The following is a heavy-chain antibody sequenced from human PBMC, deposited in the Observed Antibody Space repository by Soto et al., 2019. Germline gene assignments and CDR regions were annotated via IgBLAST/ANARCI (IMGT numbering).Heavy chain of an antibody. CDR2: IYWDDDK. CDR1: GFSLSTSGVG. V-gene: IGHV2-5*02. CDR3: AHTGSYCSSTSCYGYY. J-gene: IGHJ4*02. D-gene: IGHD2-2*01. Sequence: SGPTLVKPTQTLTLTCTFSGFSLSTSGVGVGWIRQPPGKALEWLALIYWDDDKRYSPSLKSRLTITKDTSKNQVVLTMTNMDPVDTATYYCAHTGSYCSSTSCYGYYWGQGTLVTVSS.